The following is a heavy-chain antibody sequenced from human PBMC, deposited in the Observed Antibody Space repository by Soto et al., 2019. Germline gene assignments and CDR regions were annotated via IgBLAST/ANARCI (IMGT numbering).Heavy chain of an antibody. CDR3: SSSYYAILTDHLAFDF. CDR2: IYDRGGT. D-gene: IGHD3-9*01. Sequence: QDQLQESGPRLVKPSETLSLTCTVSGGSISHFYWSWIRQSPGRGLEWLGYIYDRGGTSFNPSLNGRVTSSMYMSEPQFSLILCSVTAADTAVYFCSSSYYAILTDHLAFDFWGLGTMVAVSS. V-gene: IGHV4-59*01. CDR1: GGSISHFY. J-gene: IGHJ3*01.